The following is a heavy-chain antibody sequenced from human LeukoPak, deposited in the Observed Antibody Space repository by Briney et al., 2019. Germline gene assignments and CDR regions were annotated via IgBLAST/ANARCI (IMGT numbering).Heavy chain of an antibody. CDR2: IYSSGST. D-gene: IGHD2-2*01. V-gene: IGHV4-59*11. J-gene: IGHJ5*02. Sequence: PSETLSLTCTVSGGSISSHFWSWIRQPPGKGLEWIGYIYSSGSTNYNPSLKSRVTISVDTSKNQFSLKLSAVTAADTAVYYCASGVVVVPHTWGQGTLVTVSS. CDR1: GGSISSHF. CDR3: ASGVVVVPHT.